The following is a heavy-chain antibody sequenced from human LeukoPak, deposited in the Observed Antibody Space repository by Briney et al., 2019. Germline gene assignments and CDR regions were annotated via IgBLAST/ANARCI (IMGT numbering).Heavy chain of an antibody. V-gene: IGHV3-7*01. D-gene: IGHD2-15*01. CDR1: GFTFSSYW. J-gene: IGHJ3*02. CDR3: ARDKGDCSGGSCYDAFDI. CDR2: IKQDGSEK. Sequence: PGGSLRFSCAASGFTFSSYWMSWVRQAPGKGLEWVANIKQDGSEKYYVDSVKGRFTISRDNAKNSLYLQMNSLRAEGTAVYYCARDKGDCSGGSCYDAFDIWGQGTMVTVSS.